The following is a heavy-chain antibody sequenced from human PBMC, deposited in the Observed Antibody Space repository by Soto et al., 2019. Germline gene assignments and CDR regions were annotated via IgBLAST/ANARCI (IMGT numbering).Heavy chain of an antibody. J-gene: IGHJ4*02. CDR1: GGSISSSSYY. V-gene: IGHV4-39*01. Sequence: QLQLQESGPGLVKPSETLSLTCTVSGGSISSSSYYWGWIRQPPGKGLEWIGSIYYSGSTYYNPSRKSRVTISVDTSKNQFSLKLTSVTAADTAVYYCARVVVVAAASYYFDYWGQGTLVTVSS. D-gene: IGHD2-15*01. CDR3: ARVVVVAAASYYFDY. CDR2: IYYSGST.